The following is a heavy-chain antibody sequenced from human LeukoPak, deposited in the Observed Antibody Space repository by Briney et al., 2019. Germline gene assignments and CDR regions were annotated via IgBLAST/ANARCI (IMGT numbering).Heavy chain of an antibody. CDR2: IYYSGST. D-gene: IGHD6-13*01. Sequence: SETLSLTCTVSGGSISSSSYYWGWIRQPPGKGLEWIGSIYYSGSTYYNPSLKSRVTISVDTSKNQFSLKLSSVTAADKAVYCCARHRSSPLYYFDYSGQGTLVTVSS. J-gene: IGHJ4*02. CDR3: ARHRSSPLYYFDY. V-gene: IGHV4-39*01. CDR1: GGSISSSSYY.